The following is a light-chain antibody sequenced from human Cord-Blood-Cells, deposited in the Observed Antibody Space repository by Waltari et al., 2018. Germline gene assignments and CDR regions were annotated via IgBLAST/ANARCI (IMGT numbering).Light chain of an antibody. Sequence: DIQMTQSPSSLSAFVGDRVTITCRASQSISSYLNWYQQKPGKAPKLLIYAASSWQSGVPSRFSGSGSGTDFTLTISSLQPEDFATYYCQQSYSTPPTFGQGTKLEIK. J-gene: IGKJ2*01. CDR3: QQSYSTPPT. V-gene: IGKV1-39*01. CDR1: QSISSY. CDR2: AAS.